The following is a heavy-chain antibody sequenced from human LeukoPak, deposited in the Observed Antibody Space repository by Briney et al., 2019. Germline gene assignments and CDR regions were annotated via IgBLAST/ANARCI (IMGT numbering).Heavy chain of an antibody. D-gene: IGHD3-10*01. CDR3: ARVLWFGELRYYMDV. CDR1: GGSISSSNW. CDR2: IYHSGST. J-gene: IGHJ6*03. V-gene: IGHV4-4*02. Sequence: SETLSLTCAVSGGSISSSNWWSWVRQPPGKGLEWIGEIYHSGSTNYNPSLKSRVTISVDKSKNQFSLKLSSVTAADTAVYYCARVLWFGELRYYMDVWGKGTTVTISS.